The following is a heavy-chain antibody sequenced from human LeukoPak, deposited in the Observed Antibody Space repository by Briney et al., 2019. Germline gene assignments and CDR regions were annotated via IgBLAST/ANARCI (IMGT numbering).Heavy chain of an antibody. CDR3: ARGGSCSGGSCYDYYGMDV. J-gene: IGHJ6*02. CDR1: GYTFTSYG. Sequence: ASVTVSCTASGYTFTSYGISWVRQAPGQGLEWMGWISAYNGNTNYAQKLQGRVTMTTDTSTSTAYMELRSLRSDDTAVYYCARGGSCSGGSCYDYYGMDVWGQGTTVTVSS. CDR2: ISAYNGNT. D-gene: IGHD2-15*01. V-gene: IGHV1-18*01.